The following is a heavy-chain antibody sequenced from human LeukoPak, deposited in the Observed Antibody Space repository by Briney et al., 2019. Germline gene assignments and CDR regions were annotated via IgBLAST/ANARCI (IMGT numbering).Heavy chain of an antibody. J-gene: IGHJ4*02. V-gene: IGHV4-4*02. Sequence: GSLRLSCAASGFTFSSYAMSWVRQPPGKGLEWIGEIYHSGSTNYNPSLKSRVTISVDKSKNQFSLKLSSVTAAETAVYYCARWVGGSSTVGLNFDYWGQGTLVTVSS. CDR1: GFTFSSYAM. CDR2: IYHSGST. D-gene: IGHD1-26*01. CDR3: ARWVGGSSTVGLNFDY.